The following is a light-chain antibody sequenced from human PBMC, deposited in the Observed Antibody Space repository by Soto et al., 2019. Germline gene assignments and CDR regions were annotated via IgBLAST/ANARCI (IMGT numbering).Light chain of an antibody. CDR3: QQYGSSPRT. J-gene: IGKJ1*01. CDR2: GVS. V-gene: IGKV3-20*01. Sequence: EIVLTQSPGTLSLSPGERATLSCTASQSVSSSYLAWYQQQPGQGPRLLIYGVSNRANGIPDRFSGSGSGTDFTLTISRLEPEDFAVYYCQQYGSSPRTFGQGTKVEIK. CDR1: QSVSSSY.